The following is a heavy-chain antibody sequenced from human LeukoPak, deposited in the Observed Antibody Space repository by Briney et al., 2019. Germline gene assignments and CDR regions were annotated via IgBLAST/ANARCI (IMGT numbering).Heavy chain of an antibody. D-gene: IGHD2-2*01. CDR2: IRYDGSNE. Sequence: GGSLRLSCAASGFTFSSYGMHWVRQAPGKGLEWVTFIRYDGSNEYYADSVKGRFTISRDNSKDTLYLQMNSLRAEDTAVYYCATRPKDIVVIPAAMDYWGQGTLVTVSS. J-gene: IGHJ4*02. CDR3: ATRPKDIVVIPAAMDY. CDR1: GFTFSSYG. V-gene: IGHV3-30*02.